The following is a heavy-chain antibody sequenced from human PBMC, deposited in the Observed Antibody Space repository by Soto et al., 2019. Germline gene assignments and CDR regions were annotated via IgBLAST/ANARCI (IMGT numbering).Heavy chain of an antibody. D-gene: IGHD1-1*01. V-gene: IGHV2-5*02. CDR1: GFSLNTGGLG. Sequence: QITLKESGPTLVKPTQTLALTCSFSGFSLNTGGLGVAWIRQPPGKALELLAVIYWDDDKSWSPSLRIRLTSTRGTSENQLVLTVTNLNPVAPATYGRARRRAGFGDAWTTPCFDYWGPGTLVTVSS. CDR3: ARRRAGFGDAWTTPCFDY. J-gene: IGHJ4*02. CDR2: IYWDDDK.